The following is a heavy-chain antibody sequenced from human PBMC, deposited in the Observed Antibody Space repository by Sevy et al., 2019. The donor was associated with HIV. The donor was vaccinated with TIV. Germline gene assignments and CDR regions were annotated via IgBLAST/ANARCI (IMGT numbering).Heavy chain of an antibody. V-gene: IGHV3-30*18. CDR1: GFTFCSYG. CDR3: AKDRFYYGSLGWFDP. D-gene: IGHD3-10*01. Sequence: GGSLRLSCAASGFTFCSYGMHWVRQAPGKGLEWVAVISYAGSNKYYADSVKGRFTISRDNSKNTLYLQMNSLRAEDTAVYYCAKDRFYYGSLGWFDPWGQGTLVTVSS. J-gene: IGHJ5*02. CDR2: ISYAGSNK.